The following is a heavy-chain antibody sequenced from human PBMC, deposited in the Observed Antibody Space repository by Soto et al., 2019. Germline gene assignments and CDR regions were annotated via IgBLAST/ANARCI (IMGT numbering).Heavy chain of an antibody. Sequence: QAQLVQSGAEVKKPGSSVKVSCKAPEGTLSSYTISWGRQAPGQGLEWMGRIIPILGIANYAQKFQGRVTITADKSTSTAYMELSSLRSEDTAVYYCARDQEVVTAIPDYYYGMDVWGQGTTVTVSS. CDR1: EGTLSSYT. CDR3: ARDQEVVTAIPDYYYGMDV. CDR2: IIPILGIA. J-gene: IGHJ6*02. V-gene: IGHV1-69*08. D-gene: IGHD2-21*02.